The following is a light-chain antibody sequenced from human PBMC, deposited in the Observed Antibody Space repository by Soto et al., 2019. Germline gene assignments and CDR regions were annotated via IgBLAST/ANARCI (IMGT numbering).Light chain of an antibody. CDR2: VAS. CDR1: QNFSNY. J-gene: IGKJ1*01. CDR3: QQNCSTPVT. Sequence: IQLTQSPSFLSASIGDGVTITSRASQNFSNYLAWYQKKPGEAPKILIYVASTLHSGVPSRFSGSGSGTECTLTISSLQPEDFAVYYCQQNCSTPVTFGQGTKVDIK. V-gene: IGKV1-9*01.